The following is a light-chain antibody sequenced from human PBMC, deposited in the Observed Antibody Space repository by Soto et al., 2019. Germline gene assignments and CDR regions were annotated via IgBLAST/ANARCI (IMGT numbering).Light chain of an antibody. CDR1: QSISSN. J-gene: IGKJ1*01. Sequence: EIVLTQSPATLSVSPGERATLSCRASQSISSNLAWYHQKPGQAPRLIIYGASTRTTGFPARLSGSGSGTEFTLTISSLQSEDFAIYYCQQYNKWPRTFGQGTKVEIK. V-gene: IGKV3-15*01. CDR3: QQYNKWPRT. CDR2: GAS.